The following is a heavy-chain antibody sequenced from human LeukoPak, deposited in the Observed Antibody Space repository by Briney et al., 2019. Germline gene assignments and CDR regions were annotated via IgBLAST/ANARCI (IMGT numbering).Heavy chain of an antibody. CDR2: IYYSGST. J-gene: IGHJ4*02. CDR3: ARQSRDAYYYDSSGYLAFDY. CDR1: GGSLSRYY. Sequence: PSETLSLTCTVSGGSLSRYYWSWIRQPPGEGLERSGYIYYSGSTNYNPSLKSRVTISVDTSKNQFSLKLSSVAAADTAVYYCARQSRDAYYYDSSGYLAFDYWGQGTLVTVSS. D-gene: IGHD3-22*01. V-gene: IGHV4-59*08.